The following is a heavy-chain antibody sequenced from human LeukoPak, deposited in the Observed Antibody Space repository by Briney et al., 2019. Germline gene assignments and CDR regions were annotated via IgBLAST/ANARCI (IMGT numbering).Heavy chain of an antibody. J-gene: IGHJ4*02. V-gene: IGHV4-39*07. CDR1: SGSVNSRPYF. CDR2: IYYSGST. D-gene: IGHD2-15*01. CDR3: AREGYCSGGSCYITSDY. Sequence: SETLSLTCTVSSGSVNSRPYFWGWIRQPPGKGLEWIGSIYYSGSTYYNPSLKSRVTISVDTSKNQFSLKLSSVTAADTAVYYCAREGYCSGGSCYITSDYWGQGTLVTVSS.